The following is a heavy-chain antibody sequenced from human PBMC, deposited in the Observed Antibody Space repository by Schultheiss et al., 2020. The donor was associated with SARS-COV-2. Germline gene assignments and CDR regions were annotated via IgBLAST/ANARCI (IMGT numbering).Heavy chain of an antibody. Sequence: SETLSLTCTVSGGSISSGGHYWSWIRQLPGKGLEWIGYIYYTGSTYYNPSLKSRVTISVDTSENQFSLKVRSVTAADTAVYYCARGSYSGGEDPFDYWGQGTLVTVSS. V-gene: IGHV4-31*03. CDR1: GGSISSGGHY. J-gene: IGHJ4*02. D-gene: IGHD6-25*01. CDR2: IYYTGST. CDR3: ARGSYSGGEDPFDY.